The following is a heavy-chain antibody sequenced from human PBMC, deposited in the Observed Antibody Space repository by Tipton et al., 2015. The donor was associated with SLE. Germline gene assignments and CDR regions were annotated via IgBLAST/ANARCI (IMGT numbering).Heavy chain of an antibody. Sequence: LRLSCTVSGGSISSGGYYWSWIRQPAGKGLEWIGRIYTSGSTNYSPSLKSRVTISVDTSKNQFSLKLSSVTAADTAVYYCARGDMVVVPAAGGGYYYYMDVWGKGTTVTVSS. CDR1: GGSISSGGYY. J-gene: IGHJ6*03. D-gene: IGHD2-2*01. CDR2: IYTSGST. V-gene: IGHV4-61*02. CDR3: ARGDMVVVPAAGGGYYYYMDV.